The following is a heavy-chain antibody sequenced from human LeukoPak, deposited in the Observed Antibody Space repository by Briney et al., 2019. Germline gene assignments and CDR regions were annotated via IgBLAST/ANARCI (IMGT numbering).Heavy chain of an antibody. CDR2: IYHSGST. Sequence: SKTLSLTCTVSGYSISSGYYWGWIRQPPGKGLEWIGSIYHSGSTYYNPSLKSRVTISVDTSKNQFSLKLSSVTAADTAVYYCARRGFGELDYYYYYYMDVWGKGTTVTISS. CDR1: GYSISSGYY. V-gene: IGHV4-38-2*02. CDR3: ARRGFGELDYYYYYYMDV. J-gene: IGHJ6*03. D-gene: IGHD3-10*01.